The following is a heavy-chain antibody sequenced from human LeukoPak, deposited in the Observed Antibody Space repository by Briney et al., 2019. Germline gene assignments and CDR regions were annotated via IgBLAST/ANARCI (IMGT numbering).Heavy chain of an antibody. J-gene: IGHJ4*02. D-gene: IGHD3-10*01. Sequence: GGSLRLSCAASGFTFSSYAMSWVRQAPGKGLEWVSAISGSGGSTYYADSVKGRFTISRDNSKTTLYLQMNSLRAEDTAVYYCANGNPHYGWSGPDWGQGTLVTVSS. CDR3: ANGNPHYGWSGPD. CDR1: GFTFSSYA. V-gene: IGHV3-23*01. CDR2: ISGSGGST.